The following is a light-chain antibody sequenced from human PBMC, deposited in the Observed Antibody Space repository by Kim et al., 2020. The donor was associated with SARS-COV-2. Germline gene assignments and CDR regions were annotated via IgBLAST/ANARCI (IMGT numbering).Light chain of an antibody. J-gene: IGKJ2*03. CDR3: QQYYSTPPS. CDR2: WAS. V-gene: IGKV4-1*01. Sequence: RATLNCKSSQTVLYNANNKNYLAWYQQKPGQSPKLLIYWASIRESGVSDRFSGSGSETDFTLTNSSLQAEDVAVYYCQQYYSTPPSFGQGTKLEIK. CDR1: QTVLYNANNKNY.